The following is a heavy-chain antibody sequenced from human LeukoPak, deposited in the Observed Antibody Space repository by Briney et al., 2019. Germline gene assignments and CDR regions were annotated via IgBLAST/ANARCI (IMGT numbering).Heavy chain of an antibody. CDR3: ARATRLAYGGNSYYFDY. J-gene: IGHJ4*02. Sequence: SETLSLTCTVSGGSISSYYWSWIRQPPGKGLEWIGYIYYSGGTNYNPSLKSRVTISVDTSKNQFSLKLSSVTAADTAVYYCARATRLAYGGNSYYFDYWGQGTLVTVSS. CDR1: GGSISSYY. V-gene: IGHV4-59*01. CDR2: IYYSGGT. D-gene: IGHD4-23*01.